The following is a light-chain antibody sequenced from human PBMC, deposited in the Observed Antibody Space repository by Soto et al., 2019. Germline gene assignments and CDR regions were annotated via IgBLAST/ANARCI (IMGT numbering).Light chain of an antibody. J-gene: IGKJ4*02. CDR1: QSVSNNY. V-gene: IGKV3-20*01. Sequence: TVVTQLPCTLSLPHGERPTLSCRASQSVSNNYLAWYQQKPGQAPRLLIYGASNRATGIPDRFSGSGSGTDFTLTISILEREGVAVYYCQQYGSSGTFGEGTKVDIK. CDR2: GAS. CDR3: QQYGSSGT.